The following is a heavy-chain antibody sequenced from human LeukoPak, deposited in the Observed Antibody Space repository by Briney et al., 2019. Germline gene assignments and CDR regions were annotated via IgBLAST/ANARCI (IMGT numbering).Heavy chain of an antibody. V-gene: IGHV1-2*06. Sequence: ASVKVSCKASGYTFTGYYMHWVRQAPAQGLQWMGRINPNSGGTNYAQKFQGRVTMTRDTSISTAYMELSRLRSDDTAVYYCATMYSSSWYATDAFDIWGQGTMVTVSS. J-gene: IGHJ3*02. CDR1: GYTFTGYY. D-gene: IGHD6-13*01. CDR3: ATMYSSSWYATDAFDI. CDR2: INPNSGGT.